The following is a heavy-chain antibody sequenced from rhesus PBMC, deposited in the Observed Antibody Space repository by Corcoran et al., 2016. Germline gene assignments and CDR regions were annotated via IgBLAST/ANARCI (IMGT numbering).Heavy chain of an antibody. CDR1: GDSISDSYY. D-gene: IGHD1-38*01. Sequence: QVNLQQWGEGLLKPSETLSLTCAVYGDSISDSYYWTWLRQSPGKGLEWLGSIYGDGAKTEYNPSLKNRITSSRDTSKNQFSLRLTAGTAADTAVYLCARRGEHSNYGLASWGQGVVVTVSS. J-gene: IGHJ6*01. CDR3: ARRGEHSNYGLAS. V-gene: IGHV4-73*01. CDR2: IYGDGAKT.